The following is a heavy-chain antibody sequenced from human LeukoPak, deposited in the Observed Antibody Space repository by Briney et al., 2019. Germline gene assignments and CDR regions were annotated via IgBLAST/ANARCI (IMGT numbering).Heavy chain of an antibody. Sequence: GGSLRLSCAASGFTFSSYSMNWVRQAPGKGLEWVSSISSSSSYIYYADSVKGRFTISRDNSKNTLYLQMNSLRAEDTAVYYCAKDPRWLGPYYLDYWGQGTLVTVSS. CDR3: AKDPRWLGPYYLDY. V-gene: IGHV3-21*01. J-gene: IGHJ4*02. D-gene: IGHD6-19*01. CDR2: ISSSSSYI. CDR1: GFTFSSYS.